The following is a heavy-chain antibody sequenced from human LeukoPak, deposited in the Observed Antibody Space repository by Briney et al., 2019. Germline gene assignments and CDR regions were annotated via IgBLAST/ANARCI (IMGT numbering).Heavy chain of an antibody. V-gene: IGHV4-59*01. CDR3: ARAAVPYYFDY. CDR1: GGSISSYY. CDR2: IYYSGST. D-gene: IGHD2-2*01. Sequence: SETLSLTCTVSGGSISSYYWSWIRQPPGKGLEWIGYIYYSGSTNYNPSLKSRVTMSVDTSKNQFSLKLSSVTAADTAVYYCARAAVPYYFDYWGQGTLVTVSS. J-gene: IGHJ4*02.